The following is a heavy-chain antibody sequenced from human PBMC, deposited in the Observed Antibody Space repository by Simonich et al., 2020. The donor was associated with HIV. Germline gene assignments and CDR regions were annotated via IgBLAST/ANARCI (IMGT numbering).Heavy chain of an antibody. Sequence: EVQLVESGGGLIQPGGSLRLSCAASGFTVSSNYMSWVRQAPGKGLEWVSVTYIGGSTYYADSVKGRFTISRDNSKNTRYLQINSLSAEDTAVYYCARGYCSSTSCYSPHGMDVWGQGTTVTVSS. CDR3: ARGYCSSTSCYSPHGMDV. J-gene: IGHJ6*02. CDR1: GFTVSSNY. D-gene: IGHD2-2*01. CDR2: TYIGGST. V-gene: IGHV3-53*01.